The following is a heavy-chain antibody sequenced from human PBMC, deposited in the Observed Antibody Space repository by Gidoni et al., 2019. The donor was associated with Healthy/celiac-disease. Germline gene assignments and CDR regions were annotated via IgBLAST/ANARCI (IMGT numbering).Heavy chain of an antibody. CDR2: IRSKAYGGTT. Sequence: EVQLVESGGGLVKPGRSLRLSCTASGFTFGHYAMSWFRQAPGKGLEWVGFIRSKAYGGTTEYAASVKGRFTISRDDSKSIAYLQMNSLKTEDTAVYYCTRFVLLTGDLAFDIWGQGTMVTVSS. CDR3: TRFVLLTGDLAFDI. V-gene: IGHV3-49*05. CDR1: GFTFGHYA. J-gene: IGHJ3*02. D-gene: IGHD7-27*01.